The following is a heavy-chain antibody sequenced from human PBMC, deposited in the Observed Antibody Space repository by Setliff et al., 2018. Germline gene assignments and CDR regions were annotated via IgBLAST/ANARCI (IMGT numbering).Heavy chain of an antibody. CDR3: ARDYGPNDY. CDR2: LHTSGST. CDR1: GVSISGYY. J-gene: IGHJ4*02. Sequence: PSETLSLTCSVSGVSISGYYWTWIRQPAGKGLEWVGRLHTSGSTNYNPSLGGRVTISVDTSKNQFSLRLSSVTAADTAVYFCARDYGPNDYWGQGSLVTVSS. V-gene: IGHV4-4*07. D-gene: IGHD3-16*01.